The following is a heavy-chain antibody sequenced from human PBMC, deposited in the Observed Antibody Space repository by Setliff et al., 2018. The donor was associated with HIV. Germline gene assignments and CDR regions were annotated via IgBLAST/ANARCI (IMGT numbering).Heavy chain of an antibody. D-gene: IGHD1-1*01. J-gene: IGHJ3*02. Sequence: ASVKVSCKASGYTFTSYYMHWVRQAPGQGLEWMGIINPSGGSTSYAQKFQGRVTMTRDTSTSTVYMELKSLRSDDTAVYFCARGQLDRHLRSDVPFDIWGQGTMVTVSS. CDR2: INPSGGST. CDR3: ARGQLDRHLRSDVPFDI. V-gene: IGHV1-46*01. CDR1: GYTFTSYY.